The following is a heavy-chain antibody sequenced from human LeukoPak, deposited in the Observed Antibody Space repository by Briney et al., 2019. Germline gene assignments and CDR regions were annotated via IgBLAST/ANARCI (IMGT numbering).Heavy chain of an antibody. CDR2: IYYSGST. Sequence: SETLSLTCTVSGGSISSYYWSWIRQPPGKGLEWIGYIYYSGSTNYNPSLKSRVTISVDTSKNQFSLKLSSVTAADTAVYHCARDPTGAYYFDYWGQGTLVTVSS. CDR3: ARDPTGAYYFDY. V-gene: IGHV4-59*01. CDR1: GGSISSYY. D-gene: IGHD7-27*01. J-gene: IGHJ4*02.